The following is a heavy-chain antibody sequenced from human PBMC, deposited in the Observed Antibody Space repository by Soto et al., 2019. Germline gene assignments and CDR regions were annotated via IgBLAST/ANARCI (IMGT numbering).Heavy chain of an antibody. D-gene: IGHD2-2*01. CDR3: ARLYSTSSVERWFDP. J-gene: IGHJ5*02. V-gene: IGHV3-48*02. CDR1: GFTFSTYS. Sequence: ESGGGLVQPGGSLRLSCAASGFTFSTYSMNWVRQAPGKGPEWLSYISSSSNIIHYADSVRGRFTISRDNAENSLYLQMNSLRDEDTAVYFCARLYSTSSVERWFDPWGQGTLVTVSS. CDR2: ISSSSNII.